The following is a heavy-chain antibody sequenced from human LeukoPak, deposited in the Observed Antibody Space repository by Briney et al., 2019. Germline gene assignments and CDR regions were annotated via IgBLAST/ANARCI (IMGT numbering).Heavy chain of an antibody. CDR2: IKQDGSEK. CDR3: ARDLGQYYDTSDNWFDP. Sequence: GGSLRLSCAASGFTFSNYWMSWVRQAPGKGLEWVANIKQDGSEKYYVDSVKGRFTMSRDNAKNSLYLEMNSLRAEDTAVYYCARDLGQYYDTSDNWFDPWGQGTLVTVSS. J-gene: IGHJ5*02. V-gene: IGHV3-7*01. D-gene: IGHD3-22*01. CDR1: GFTFSNYW.